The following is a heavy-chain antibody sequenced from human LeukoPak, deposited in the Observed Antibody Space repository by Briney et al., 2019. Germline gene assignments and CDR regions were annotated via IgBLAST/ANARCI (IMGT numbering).Heavy chain of an antibody. CDR2: IYSGGST. Sequence: AGGSLRLSCAASGFTVSSNYMSWVRQAPGKGLEWVSVIYSGGSTYYADSVKGRFTISRDNSKNTLYLQMNSLRAEDTAVYYCARGPVSSIGDYWGQGTLVTVSS. J-gene: IGHJ4*02. D-gene: IGHD1-14*01. V-gene: IGHV3-53*01. CDR3: ARGPVSSIGDY. CDR1: GFTVSSNY.